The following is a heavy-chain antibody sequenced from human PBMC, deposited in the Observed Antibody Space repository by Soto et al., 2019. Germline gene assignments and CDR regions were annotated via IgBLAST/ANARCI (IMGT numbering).Heavy chain of an antibody. D-gene: IGHD3-3*01. V-gene: IGHV3-23*01. J-gene: IGHJ4*02. CDR1: GFPFGSHA. CDR2: VSGNGGTT. Sequence: EVQLLESGGGLVQPGGSLRLSCAASGFPFGSHAMSWVRQAPGKGLEWVSLVSGNGGTTNYADSVKGRFTISRDNSQKTLYLQMNSLRAEDTAIYYCAKGKAHTLFGVDTLLDSWGQGTLVTVSS. CDR3: AKGKAHTLFGVDTLLDS.